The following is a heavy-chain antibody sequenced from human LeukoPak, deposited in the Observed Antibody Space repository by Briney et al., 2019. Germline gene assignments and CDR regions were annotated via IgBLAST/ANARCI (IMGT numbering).Heavy chain of an antibody. CDR1: GGSISNTNW. D-gene: IGHD2-8*01. V-gene: IGHV4-4*02. Sequence: PSETLSLTCGVSGGSISNTNWWSWVRQPPGQGLEWIGEISLTGLTHYNPSLESRDTVSLDKSKNQLSHNLTSVTAADTAVYYCSRENGAFSPFGYWGQGILVTVLS. J-gene: IGHJ4*02. CDR2: ISLTGLT. CDR3: SRENGAFSPFGY.